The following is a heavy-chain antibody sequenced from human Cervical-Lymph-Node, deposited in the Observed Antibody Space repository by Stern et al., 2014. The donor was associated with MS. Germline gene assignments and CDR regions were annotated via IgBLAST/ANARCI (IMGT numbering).Heavy chain of an antibody. D-gene: IGHD2-8*02. V-gene: IGHV4-39*01. CDR1: GDSISSYTHY. CDR3: AKHACTGAACPFDL. J-gene: IGHJ4*02. Sequence: QLQLQESGPGLVKPSETLSLTFAVSGDSISSYTHYWAWIRQSPGKGLAWIGIFYDSGPPYYTPALKSPFTISVDTSKNHFSLGHISVTAADTAVYYCAKHACTGAACPFDLWGQGTLVTVSS. CDR2: FYDSGPP.